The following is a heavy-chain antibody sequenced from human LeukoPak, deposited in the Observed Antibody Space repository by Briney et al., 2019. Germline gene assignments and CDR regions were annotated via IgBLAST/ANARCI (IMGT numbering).Heavy chain of an antibody. V-gene: IGHV3-30-3*01. D-gene: IGHD4-17*01. CDR1: GFTFSSYA. CDR3: ARLDYGDLVDY. J-gene: IGHJ4*02. CDR2: ISYDGSNK. Sequence: GGSLRLSCAASGFTFSSYAMHWVRQAPGKWLEWVAVISYDGSNKYYADSVKGRFTISRDNSKNTLYLQMNSLRAEDTAVYYCARLDYGDLVDYWGQGTLVTVSS.